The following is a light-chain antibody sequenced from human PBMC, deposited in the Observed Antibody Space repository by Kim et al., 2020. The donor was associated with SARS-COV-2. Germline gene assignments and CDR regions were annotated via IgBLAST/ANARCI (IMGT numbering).Light chain of an antibody. CDR2: RDS. J-gene: IGLJ1*01. Sequence: RVTISCTGSSSNIGALDAVNWYQDLPGTAPKLLIYRDSYRPSGVPDRFSGSKSGTSASLAITGLQAEDEADYYCQSYDSSLNGYVFGTGTKVTVL. CDR3: QSYDSSLNGYV. CDR1: SSNIGALDA. V-gene: IGLV1-40*01.